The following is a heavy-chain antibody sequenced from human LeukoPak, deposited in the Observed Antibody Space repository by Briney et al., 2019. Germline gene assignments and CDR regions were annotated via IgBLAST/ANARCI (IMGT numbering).Heavy chain of an antibody. CDR2: ISSSSYI. CDR3: ARDLSGSSSPWFDP. D-gene: IGHD6-6*01. Sequence: GGSLRLSCAASGFTFSSYSMNWVRQAPGKGLEWVSSISSSSYIYYADSVKGRFTISRDNAKNSLYLQMNSLRAEDTAVYYCARDLSGSSSPWFDPWGQGTLVTVSS. V-gene: IGHV3-21*01. J-gene: IGHJ5*02. CDR1: GFTFSSYS.